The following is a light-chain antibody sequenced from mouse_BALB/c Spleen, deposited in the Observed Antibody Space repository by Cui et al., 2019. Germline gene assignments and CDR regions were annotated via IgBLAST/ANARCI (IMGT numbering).Light chain of an antibody. CDR3: QHHYGTPYT. V-gene: IGKV12-44*01. J-gene: IGKJ2*01. Sequence: DIQMTQSPASLSASVGETVTITCRASENIYSYLAWYQQKQGKSPQLLVYNAKTLAEGVPSRFSGSGSGTQFSLKINSLQPEDFGSYYCQHHYGTPYTFGVGTKLEIK. CDR1: ENIYSY. CDR2: NAK.